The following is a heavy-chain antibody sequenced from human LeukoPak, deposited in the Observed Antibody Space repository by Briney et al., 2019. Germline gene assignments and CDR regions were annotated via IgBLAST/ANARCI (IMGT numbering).Heavy chain of an antibody. CDR1: GFTFSSYG. V-gene: IGHV3-23*01. D-gene: IGHD5-24*01. J-gene: IGHJ4*02. Sequence: PGGSLRLSCAASGFTFSSYGMSWVRQAPGKGLEWVSGISGSGGSTYYADSVKGRFTISRDNSKNTLYLQMNSLRAEDTAVYYCAKDLRWLQYFDYWGQGTLVTVSS. CDR2: ISGSGGST. CDR3: AKDLRWLQYFDY.